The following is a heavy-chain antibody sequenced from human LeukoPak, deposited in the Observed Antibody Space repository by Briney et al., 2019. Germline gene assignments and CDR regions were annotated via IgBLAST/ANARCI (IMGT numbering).Heavy chain of an antibody. CDR3: ERGHYDILTGNYKWTPDY. D-gene: IGHD3-9*01. CDR1: GFTFSSYK. Sequence: GVSLRLSCVASGFTFSSYKMNWVRQAPGRGLEWVSSIHSGGSDVYYADSVTGRFTVYRDNAKNSLFLQMNSLRDEDTALYYCERGHYDILTGNYKWTPDYWGQGTLVTVSS. J-gene: IGHJ4*02. V-gene: IGHV3-21*06. CDR2: IHSGGSDV.